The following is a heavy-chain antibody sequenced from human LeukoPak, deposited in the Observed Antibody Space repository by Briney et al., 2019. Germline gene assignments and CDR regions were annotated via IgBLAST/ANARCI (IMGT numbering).Heavy chain of an antibody. D-gene: IGHD2-8*01. Sequence: APVKVSCKASGYTFTSYYMHWVRQAPGQGLEWMGIINPSGGSTSYAQKFQGRVTMTRDTSTSTVYMELSSLRSEDTAVYYCARARYCTNGVCYTPDDAFDIWGQGTMVTVSS. J-gene: IGHJ3*02. V-gene: IGHV1-46*01. CDR3: ARARYCTNGVCYTPDDAFDI. CDR1: GYTFTSYY. CDR2: INPSGGST.